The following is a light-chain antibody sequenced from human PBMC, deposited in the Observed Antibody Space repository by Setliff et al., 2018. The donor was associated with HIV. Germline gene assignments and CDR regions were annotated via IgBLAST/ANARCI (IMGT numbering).Light chain of an antibody. CDR2: EVT. V-gene: IGLV2-18*02. CDR3: YSYTSSDTYV. J-gene: IGLJ1*01. CDR1: SGDVGAYNR. Sequence: QSVLTQPTSASGSPGQSVTISCTGTSGDVGAYNRVSWYQQAPGTAPKVIIYEVTNRPSGVPDRFSGSKSGNTASLTISGLQAEDEADYYCYSYTSSDTYVFGTGTKGTVL.